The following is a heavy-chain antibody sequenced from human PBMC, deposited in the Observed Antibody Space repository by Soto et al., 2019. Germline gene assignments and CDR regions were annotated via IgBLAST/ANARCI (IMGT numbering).Heavy chain of an antibody. J-gene: IGHJ6*02. CDR3: ARMEGWQEIYYYYGMDV. CDR2: IFSNDEK. V-gene: IGHV2-26*01. D-gene: IGHD2-15*01. CDR1: GFSLSNARMG. Sequence: SGPTLVNPTETLTLTCTVSGFSLSNARMGVSWIRQPPGKALEWLAHIFSNDEKSYSTSLKSRLTISKDTSKSQVVLTMTNMDPVDTATYYCARMEGWQEIYYYYGMDVWGQGTTGTVS.